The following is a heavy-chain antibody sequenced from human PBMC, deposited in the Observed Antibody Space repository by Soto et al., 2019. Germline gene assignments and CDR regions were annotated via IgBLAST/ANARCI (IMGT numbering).Heavy chain of an antibody. J-gene: IGHJ4*02. CDR1: GYTFTSYG. D-gene: IGHD3-16*02. CDR2: ISAYNGNT. CDR3: ASQQVDRGSYLLVDY. V-gene: IGHV1-18*01. Sequence: QVQLVQSGAEVKKPGASVKVSCKASGYTFTSYGISWVRQAPGQGLEWMGWISAYNGNTNYAQKLQGRVTMTTDTSTSTAYTELRSLRSDDTAVYYCASQQVDRGSYLLVDYWGQGTLVTVSS.